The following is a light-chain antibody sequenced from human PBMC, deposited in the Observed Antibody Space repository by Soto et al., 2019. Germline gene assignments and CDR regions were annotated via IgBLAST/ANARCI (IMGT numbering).Light chain of an antibody. CDR2: DAS. V-gene: IGKV3-20*01. CDR3: QQYGSSPPWT. Sequence: EIVLTQSPATLSLSPGDRATLSCRASQSVSTYLAWYQQKPGQPPRLLIYDASNRATGIPARFSGSGSGTDFTLTISRLEPEDFAVYYCQQYGSSPPWTFGQGTKVDIK. CDR1: QSVSTY. J-gene: IGKJ1*01.